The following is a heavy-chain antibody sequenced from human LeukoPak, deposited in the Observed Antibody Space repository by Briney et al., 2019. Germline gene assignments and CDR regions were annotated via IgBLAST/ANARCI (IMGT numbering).Heavy chain of an antibody. Sequence: GGSLTLSCEVSGFTFTDYWMNWLRQAPGKGPEWVASIRQDGSEKTYVDSVKGRFTISRDNTKNSLSLQINGQRAEDTAVYYCARDGTAAGLYFDLWGQGTLVTVSS. V-gene: IGHV3-7*01. CDR2: IRQDGSEK. CDR1: GFTFTDYW. CDR3: ARDGTAAGLYFDL. D-gene: IGHD6-13*01. J-gene: IGHJ4*01.